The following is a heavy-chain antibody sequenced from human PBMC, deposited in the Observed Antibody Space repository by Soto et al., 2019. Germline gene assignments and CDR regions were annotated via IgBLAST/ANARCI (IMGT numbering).Heavy chain of an antibody. J-gene: IGHJ4*02. CDR1: ESTVSRDW. Sequence: EVHLVESGGGLVQTGGSLRLSCAIFESTVSRDWMNWVRQAPGKGLEWVAHINQDGSEKYYVDSVKGRFTISRDNAQKSLYLQMNSLRPADTAMYSCSGGVGDAFWGQGTLVTVSS. V-gene: IGHV3-7*04. D-gene: IGHD1-26*01. CDR3: SGGVGDAF. CDR2: INQDGSEK.